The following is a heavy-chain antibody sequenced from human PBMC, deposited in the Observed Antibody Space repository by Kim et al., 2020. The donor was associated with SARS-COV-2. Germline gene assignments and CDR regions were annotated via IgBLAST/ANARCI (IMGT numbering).Heavy chain of an antibody. J-gene: IGHJ4*02. CDR3: ARERGYSAFDY. CDR2: I. V-gene: IGHV3-48*04. Sequence: IYYAGSVKGRFTISRDNAKNSLYLQMNSLRAEDTAVYYWARERGYSAFDYWGQGTLVTVSS. D-gene: IGHD1-26*01.